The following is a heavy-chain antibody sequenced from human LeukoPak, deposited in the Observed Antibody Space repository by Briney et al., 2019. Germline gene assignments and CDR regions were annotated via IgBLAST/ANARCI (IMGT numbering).Heavy chain of an antibody. D-gene: IGHD2-21*02. Sequence: GGSLRLSCAASGFTFSRYSVNWVRQAPGKGLEWVAYIRTSSGGIYYADSVKGRFTISTDTAKNSLYLEMNDLRDGDTAVYYCARDDSWAFDYWGQGTLVTVSS. V-gene: IGHV3-48*02. CDR1: GFTFSRYS. CDR3: ARDDSWAFDY. J-gene: IGHJ4*02. CDR2: IRTSSGGI.